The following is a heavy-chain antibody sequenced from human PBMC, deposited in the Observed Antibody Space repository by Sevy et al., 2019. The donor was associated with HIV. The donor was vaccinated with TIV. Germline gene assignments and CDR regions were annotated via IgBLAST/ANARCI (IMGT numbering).Heavy chain of an antibody. D-gene: IGHD6-13*01. J-gene: IGHJ3*02. Sequence: GESLKISCAASGFTFSSYGMHWVRQAPGKGLEWEAVIWYDGSNKYYADSVKGRFTISRDNSKNTLYLQMNSLRAEDTAVYLFARDQYRSPPTGGAFDIWGQGTMVTVSS. CDR1: GFTFSSYG. CDR3: ARDQYRSPPTGGAFDI. V-gene: IGHV3-33*01. CDR2: IWYDGSNK.